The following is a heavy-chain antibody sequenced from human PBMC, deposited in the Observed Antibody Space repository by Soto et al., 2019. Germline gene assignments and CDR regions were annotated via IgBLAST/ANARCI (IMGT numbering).Heavy chain of an antibody. CDR3: ASRLSPAGYYDYGMNV. CDR1: GFSLGSSG. J-gene: IGHJ6*02. V-gene: IGHV3-23*01. Sequence: EVQLLESGGGVVQPGGSLRLTCAASGFSLGSSGMSWVRQAPGKGLEWVSSISGSGGSAYYADSVKGRFTISRDNSKNTLYLQMSSLRAEDTAVYYCASRLSPAGYYDYGMNVWGQGTTVTVSS. CDR2: ISGSGGSA. D-gene: IGHD2-2*01.